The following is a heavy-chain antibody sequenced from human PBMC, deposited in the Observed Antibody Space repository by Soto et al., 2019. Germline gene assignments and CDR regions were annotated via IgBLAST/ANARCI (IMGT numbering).Heavy chain of an antibody. J-gene: IGHJ3*01. CDR3: PRDHGYGLSVFAFDF. CDR2: INTSGGST. D-gene: IGHD3-16*02. CDR1: GYTFTSYY. Sequence: QVQLVQSGAEVKKPGASVKVSCKASGYTFTSYYIHWVRQAPAQGVEWMGIINTSGGSTRYAQKFGGRVTMTRDTSTSTVSLELSSLRFEGEAVYYCPRDHGYGLSVFAFDFWGQGTMVTVSS. V-gene: IGHV1-46*03.